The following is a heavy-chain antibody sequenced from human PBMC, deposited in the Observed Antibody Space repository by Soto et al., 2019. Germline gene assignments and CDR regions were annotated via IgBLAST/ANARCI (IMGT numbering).Heavy chain of an antibody. Sequence: PGGSLRLSCAASGFAVSSKYMTWVRQAPGKGLEWVSVIYGGGTTYYADSVKGRFTISRDTSKNTLYLQMNSLRAEDTAVYYCASTYYDILTAYRSAFDIWGQGTMVTVSS. V-gene: IGHV3-53*01. CDR2: IYGGGTT. D-gene: IGHD3-9*01. CDR3: ASTYYDILTAYRSAFDI. J-gene: IGHJ3*02. CDR1: GFAVSSKY.